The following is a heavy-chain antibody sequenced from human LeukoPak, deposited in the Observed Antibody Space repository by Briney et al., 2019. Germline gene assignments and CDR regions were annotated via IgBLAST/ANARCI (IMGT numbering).Heavy chain of an antibody. CDR2: IRYDGNNK. Sequence: GGSLTLSCAASGFTFSSYAMHWVRQAPGKGLEWVTFIRYDGNNKYYADSVKGRFTISRDNSKNTLYLEMNSLRPEDTAVYYCAKKWSGDYDSSGINDAFDIWGQGTMVTVSS. J-gene: IGHJ3*02. D-gene: IGHD3-22*01. CDR3: AKKWSGDYDSSGINDAFDI. CDR1: GFTFSSYA. V-gene: IGHV3-30*02.